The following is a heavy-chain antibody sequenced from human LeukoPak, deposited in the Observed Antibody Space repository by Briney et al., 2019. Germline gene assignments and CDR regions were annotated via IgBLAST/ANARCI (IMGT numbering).Heavy chain of an antibody. Sequence: GGTQRLSCAASGVTFSSYSMNWVRQAPGKGLEWVSSINSRSSYLYYADSVKGRVTISRDNSKNTLYLQMNSLRAEDTAVYYCARGGGYSSGCDYWGQGTLVTVSS. D-gene: IGHD6-19*01. CDR2: INSRSSYL. J-gene: IGHJ4*02. CDR3: ARGGGYSSGCDY. V-gene: IGHV3-21*04. CDR1: GVTFSSYS.